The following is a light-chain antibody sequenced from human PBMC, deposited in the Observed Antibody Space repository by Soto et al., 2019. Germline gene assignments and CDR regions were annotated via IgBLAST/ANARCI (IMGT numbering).Light chain of an antibody. CDR2: GAS. CDR1: QSVSNN. J-gene: IGKJ1*01. V-gene: IGKV3-15*01. Sequence: EIVMTQSPATLSVSPGERATLSCRASQSVSNNLAWYQQKPGQAPRLLIYGASTRATGIPARFSGSGSGTEFTLTNRSLQSEDFAVYYCQQYNNWPPWTFGQGTKVEIK. CDR3: QQYNNWPPWT.